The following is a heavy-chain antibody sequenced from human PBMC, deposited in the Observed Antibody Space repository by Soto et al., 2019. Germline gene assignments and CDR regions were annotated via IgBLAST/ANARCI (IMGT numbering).Heavy chain of an antibody. CDR3: ARDFIKGSGGLTGWFDP. CDR1: GGTFSSYA. J-gene: IGHJ5*02. CDR2: IIPIFGTA. V-gene: IGHV1-69*01. Sequence: QVQLVQSGAEVKKPGSSVKVSCKASGGTFSSYAISWVRQAPGQGLEWMGGIIPIFGTANYAQKFQGRVTITADESTSTAYTELSSLRSEDTAVYYCARDFIKGSGGLTGWFDPWGQGTLVTVSS. D-gene: IGHD3-10*01.